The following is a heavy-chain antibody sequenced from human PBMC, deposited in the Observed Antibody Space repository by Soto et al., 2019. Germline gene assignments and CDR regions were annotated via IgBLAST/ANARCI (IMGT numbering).Heavy chain of an antibody. CDR2: IRSKAYGGTT. CDR3: TRDTTYYYDSSGYYHEYFQH. CDR1: GFTFGDYA. Sequence: QAGGSLRLSCTASGFTFGDYAMSWFRQAPGKGLEWVGFIRSKAYGGTTEYAASVKGRFTISRDDSKSIAYLQMNSLKTEDTAVYYCTRDTTYYYDSSGYYHEYFQHWGQGTLVTVSS. J-gene: IGHJ1*01. D-gene: IGHD3-22*01. V-gene: IGHV3-49*03.